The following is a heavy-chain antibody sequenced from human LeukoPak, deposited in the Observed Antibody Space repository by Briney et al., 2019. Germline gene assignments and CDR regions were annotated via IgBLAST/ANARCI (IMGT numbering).Heavy chain of an antibody. CDR1: GGSISSGDYY. CDR2: IYYSGST. Sequence: SKTLSLTCTVSGGSISSGDYYWSWIRQPPGKGLEWIGYIYYSGSTYYNPSLKSRVAISVDTSKNQFSLKLSSVTAADTAVYYCARDYGDYAYDFQHWGQGTLVTVSS. CDR3: ARDYGDYAYDFQH. V-gene: IGHV4-30-4*01. J-gene: IGHJ1*01. D-gene: IGHD4-17*01.